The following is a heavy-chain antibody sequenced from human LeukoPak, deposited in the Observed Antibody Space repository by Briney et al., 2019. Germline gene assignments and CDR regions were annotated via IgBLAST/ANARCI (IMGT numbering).Heavy chain of an antibody. CDR2: IYYSGST. V-gene: IGHV4-39*01. CDR1: GGSISSSSYY. CDR3: ARQSFRQLLDY. J-gene: IGHJ4*02. Sequence: SETLSLTCTVCGGSISSSSYYWRWIRQPPGKGLEWIESIYYSGSTYYNPSLKSRVTISVDTSKNHFSLKLSSVTAADTAVYYCARQSFRQLLDYWGQGTLVTVSS. D-gene: IGHD1-26*01.